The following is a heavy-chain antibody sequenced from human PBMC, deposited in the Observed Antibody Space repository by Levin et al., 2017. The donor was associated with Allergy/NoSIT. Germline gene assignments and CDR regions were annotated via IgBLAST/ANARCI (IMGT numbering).Heavy chain of an antibody. D-gene: IGHD1-26*01. CDR1: GYTFTSYD. J-gene: IGHJ6*02. V-gene: IGHV1-8*01. CDR2: MNPNSGNT. CDR3: ARWGELLYGMDV. Sequence: ASVKVSCKASGYTFTSYDINWVRQATGQGLEWMGWMNPNSGNTGYAQKFQGRVTMTRNTSISTAYMELSSLRSEDTAVYYCARWGELLYGMDVWGQGTTVTVSS.